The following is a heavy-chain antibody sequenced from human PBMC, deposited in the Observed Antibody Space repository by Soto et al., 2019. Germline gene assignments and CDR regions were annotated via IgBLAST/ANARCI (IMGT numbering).Heavy chain of an antibody. Sequence: EVQLLESGGGLVQPGGSLRRSCAASGFTFSSYAMSWVRQAPGKGLEWVSAISGSGGSTYYADSVKGRFTISRDNSKNTLYLQMNSLRAEDTAVYYCAKDLHQYSGYDLDDYWGQGTLVTVSS. J-gene: IGHJ4*02. V-gene: IGHV3-23*01. CDR1: GFTFSSYA. CDR3: AKDLHQYSGYDLDDY. CDR2: ISGSGGST. D-gene: IGHD5-12*01.